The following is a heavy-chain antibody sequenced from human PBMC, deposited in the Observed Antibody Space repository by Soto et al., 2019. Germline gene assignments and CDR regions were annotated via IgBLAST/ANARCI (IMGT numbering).Heavy chain of an antibody. J-gene: IGHJ4*02. D-gene: IGHD3-16*02. CDR2: INSDGSST. CDR1: GFTFSNYW. CDR3: ARGAFIVSPCTGFDY. V-gene: IGHV3-74*01. Sequence: SGFTFSNYWMHWVRQAPGKGLMWVSRINSDGSSTTYADSVKGRFTISRDNTKNSVTPEDTSVYYCARGAFIVSPCTGFDYWGQGTPVTVSS.